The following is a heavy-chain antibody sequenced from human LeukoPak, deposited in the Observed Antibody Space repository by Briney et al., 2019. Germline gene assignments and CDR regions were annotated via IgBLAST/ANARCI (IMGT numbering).Heavy chain of an antibody. D-gene: IGHD4-17*01. CDR3: AKCHGPIDYGDYGGVFDY. V-gene: IGHV3-9*01. Sequence: GGSLRLSCAASGFTFDDYAMHWVRQAPGKGLEWVSGISWNSGSIGYADSVKGRFTISRDNAKNSLYLQMNSLRAEDTALYYCAKCHGPIDYGDYGGVFDYWGQGTLVTVSS. CDR1: GFTFDDYA. J-gene: IGHJ4*02. CDR2: ISWNSGSI.